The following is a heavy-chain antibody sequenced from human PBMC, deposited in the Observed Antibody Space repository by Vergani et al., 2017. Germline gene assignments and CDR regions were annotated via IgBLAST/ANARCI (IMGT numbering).Heavy chain of an antibody. Sequence: QVQLQESGPGLVKPSGTLSLTCAVSGGSISSSNWWSWVRQPPGKGLEWLGEIDHSGSTNYNPSLQSRVTISVDKSKNQFSLKLSSVTAADTAVYYCASSPGYSYGSSAFDIWGQGTMVTVSS. D-gene: IGHD5-18*01. J-gene: IGHJ3*02. CDR1: GGSISSSNW. V-gene: IGHV4-4*02. CDR2: IDHSGST. CDR3: ASSPGYSYGSSAFDI.